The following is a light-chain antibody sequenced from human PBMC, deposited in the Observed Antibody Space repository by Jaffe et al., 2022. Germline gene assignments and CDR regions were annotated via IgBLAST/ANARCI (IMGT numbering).Light chain of an antibody. J-gene: IGLJ2*01. Sequence: QTVVTQEPSLTVSPGGTVTLTCASSTGAVTSGNYPNWFQQKPRQAPRPVIYSTSNKYSWTPARFSGSLLGGKAALTLSGVQPEDEAEYYCLLYYGGIQHVVFGGGTKLTVL. CDR2: STS. V-gene: IGLV7-43*01. CDR1: TGAVTSGNY. CDR3: LLYYGGIQHVV.